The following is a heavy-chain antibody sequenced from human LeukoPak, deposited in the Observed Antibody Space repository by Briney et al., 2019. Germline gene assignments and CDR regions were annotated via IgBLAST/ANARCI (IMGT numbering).Heavy chain of an antibody. CDR2: INHSGST. J-gene: IGHJ3*02. CDR3: ARGPAGLDAFDI. V-gene: IGHV4-34*01. CDR1: GGSISSYY. Sequence: SETLSLTCTVSGGSISSYYWSWIRQPPGKGLEWIGEINHSGSTNYNPSLKSRVTISVDTSKNQFSLKLSSVTAADTAVYYCARGPAGLDAFDIWGQGTMVTVSS. D-gene: IGHD6-25*01.